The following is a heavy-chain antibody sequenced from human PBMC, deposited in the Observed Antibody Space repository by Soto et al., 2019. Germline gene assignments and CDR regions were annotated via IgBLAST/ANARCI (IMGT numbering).Heavy chain of an antibody. CDR1: GFTFSSYS. J-gene: IGHJ4*02. D-gene: IGHD5-12*01. CDR2: ISSSSSYI. CDR3: ARGHIVATILDY. V-gene: IGHV3-21*01. Sequence: GGSLRLSCAASGFTFSSYSMNWVRQAPGKGLEWVSSISSSSSYIYYADSVKGRFTISRDNAKNSLFLQMNSLRAEDTAVYYCARGHIVATILDYWGQGTLVTVSS.